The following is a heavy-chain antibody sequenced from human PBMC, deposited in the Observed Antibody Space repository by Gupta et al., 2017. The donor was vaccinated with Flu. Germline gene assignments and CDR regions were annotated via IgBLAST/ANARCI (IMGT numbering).Heavy chain of an antibody. CDR3: ANTITGTRSY. CDR2: IYYSGST. Sequence: QLQLQESGPGLVKPSETLSLTCTVSGGSISSSSYYWGWIRQPPGKGLEWIGSIYYSGSTYYNPTLKSRVTISVDTSKNQFSLKLSSVTAADTAVYYCANTITGTRSYWGQGTLVTVSS. CDR1: GGSISSSSYY. V-gene: IGHV4-39*01. D-gene: IGHD1-20*01. J-gene: IGHJ4*02.